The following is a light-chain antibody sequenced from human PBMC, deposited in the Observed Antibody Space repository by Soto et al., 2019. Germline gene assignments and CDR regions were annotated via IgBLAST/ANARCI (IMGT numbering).Light chain of an antibody. Sequence: DLPMTQPPSSLSASVEARVIITCRASQSISNHLNWYQQKPGKAPTLLIFAASSLQSGVPSRFSGSRSGPDLTINIRSLKPEDCETYECQQSYSSPPTFFQGTKVDNK. J-gene: IGKJ1*01. CDR1: QSISNH. V-gene: IGKV1-39*01. CDR3: QQSYSSPPT. CDR2: AAS.